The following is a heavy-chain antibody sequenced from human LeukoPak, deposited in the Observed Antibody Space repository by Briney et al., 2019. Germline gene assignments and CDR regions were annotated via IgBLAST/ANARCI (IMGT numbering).Heavy chain of an antibody. CDR3: ARIAYSDYVPYYSYYMDV. D-gene: IGHD4-11*01. CDR1: GFGFSSYS. CDR2: ISSSSVTI. J-gene: IGHJ6*03. V-gene: IGHV3-48*01. Sequence: GGSLRLSCASSGFGFSSYSMNWVRQSPGKRLEWVSYISSSSVTIDYADSVKGRFTISRDNAKNSLHLQMNSLRAEDTAVYYCARIAYSDYVPYYSYYMDVWAKGTTVTVSS.